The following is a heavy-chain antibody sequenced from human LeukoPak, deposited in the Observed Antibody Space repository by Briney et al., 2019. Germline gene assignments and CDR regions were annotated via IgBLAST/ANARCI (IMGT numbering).Heavy chain of an antibody. J-gene: IGHJ3*02. V-gene: IGHV1-2*02. D-gene: IGHD4-17*01. CDR1: GYTFTGYY. CDR3: ARTNTVDAFDI. CDR2: INPNSGGT. Sequence: ASVKLSCKASGYTFTGYYMHWVRQAPGQGLERMGWINPNSGGTNYAHTDPGRVTMTRATSISTAYMELRMLRSDDTAVYYCARTNTVDAFDIWGEGTMVSVSS.